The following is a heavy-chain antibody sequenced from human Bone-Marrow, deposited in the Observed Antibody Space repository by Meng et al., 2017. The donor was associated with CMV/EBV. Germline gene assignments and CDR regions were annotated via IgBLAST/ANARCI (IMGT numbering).Heavy chain of an antibody. D-gene: IGHD2-2*01. CDR1: GGSFSGGRYY. Sequence: SETLSLTCTVPGGSFSGGRYYWSWIRQPPGKGLEWIGYIYYSGSTNYNPSLKSRVTISVDTSKNQFSLKLSSVTAADTAVYYCARGYFSSSNCWVVGGWFDPWGQGTLVTVSS. CDR3: ARGYFSSSNCWVVGGWFDP. CDR2: IYYSGST. V-gene: IGHV4-61*01. J-gene: IGHJ5*02.